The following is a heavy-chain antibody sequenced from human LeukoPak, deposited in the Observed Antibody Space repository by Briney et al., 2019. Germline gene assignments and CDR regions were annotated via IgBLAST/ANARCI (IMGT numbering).Heavy chain of an antibody. CDR3: ARDKDVYFDY. CDR2: IHSGGST. V-gene: IGHV3-53*01. Sequence: GGSLRLSCAASGFTVGSNYMSWVRQAPGKGLEWVSVIHSGGSTYYADSVKGRFTISRDNAKNSLYLQMNSLRVEDTAVYYCARDKDVYFDYWGQGTLVTVSS. CDR1: GFTVGSNY. J-gene: IGHJ4*02.